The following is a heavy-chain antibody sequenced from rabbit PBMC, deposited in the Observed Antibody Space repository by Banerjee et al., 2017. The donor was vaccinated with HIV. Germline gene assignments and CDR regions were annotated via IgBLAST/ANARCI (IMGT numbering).Heavy chain of an antibody. V-gene: IGHV1S43*01. J-gene: IGHJ4*01. CDR3: ATRYTYAYAAYAAAFNW. Sequence: QEQLEESGGDLVKPEGSLTLTCTASGFSFSNKYVMCWVRQAPGKGLELIACIYTDSDGTWYASWVNGRFTITRSTSLNTVTLQMTSLTAADTATYFCATRYTYAYAAYAAAFNWGGPGNLVTV. CDR1: GFSFSNKYV. CDR2: IYTDSDGT. D-gene: IGHD6-1*01.